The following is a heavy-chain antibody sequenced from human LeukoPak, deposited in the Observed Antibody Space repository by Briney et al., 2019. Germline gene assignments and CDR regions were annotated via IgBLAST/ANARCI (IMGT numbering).Heavy chain of an antibody. CDR2: IGYDGSNK. CDR3: ARDRFMVRGVMVGTFDL. Sequence: GGSLRLSCAASGFTFSDYAMHWVRQAPGKGLEWGAVIGYDGSNKYDEDSVKGRFTISRDNSKNMMYLQMTSLRAEDTAVYYCARDRFMVRGVMVGTFDLWGQGTMVTVSS. V-gene: IGHV3-33*01. CDR1: GFTFSDYA. D-gene: IGHD3-10*01. J-gene: IGHJ3*01.